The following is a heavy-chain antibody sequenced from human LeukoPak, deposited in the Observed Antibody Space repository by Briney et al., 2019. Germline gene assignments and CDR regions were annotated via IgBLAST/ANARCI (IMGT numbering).Heavy chain of an antibody. Sequence: PGGSLRLSCAASGFIFDDYGMSWVRQAPGKGLEWVSGINWNGSITGYADSVKGRFTISRDNAKNSLYLQMNSLRAGDTAVYYCAKITHDPWYYWGQGTLATVSS. CDR3: AKITHDPWYY. J-gene: IGHJ4*02. CDR1: GFIFDDYG. CDR2: INWNGSIT. V-gene: IGHV3-20*04. D-gene: IGHD2-15*01.